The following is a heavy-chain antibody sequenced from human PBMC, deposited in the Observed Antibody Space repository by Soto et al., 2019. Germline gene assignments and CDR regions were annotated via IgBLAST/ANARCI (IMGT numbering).Heavy chain of an antibody. CDR2: ISAYNGNT. CDR3: ARDLSSYSSSWYPFDY. D-gene: IGHD6-13*01. V-gene: IGHV1-18*01. CDR1: GYTFTSYG. J-gene: IGHJ4*02. Sequence: SVKVSCKASGYTFTSYGISWVRQAPGQGLEWMGWISAYNGNTNYAQKLQDRVTMTTDTSTSTAYMELRSLRSDDTAVYYCARDLSSYSSSWYPFDYWGQGTLVTVSS.